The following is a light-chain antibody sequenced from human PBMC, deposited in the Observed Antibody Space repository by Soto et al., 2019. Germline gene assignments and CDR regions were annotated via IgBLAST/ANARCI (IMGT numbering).Light chain of an antibody. Sequence: QSVLTQPASVSGSPGQSIAISCTGTSSDIGAYNWVSWYQQHPGKAPKLMIYDVGYRPSGVSNRFSGSISGNTASLTISGLQAEDEAVYYCSSYTRSDTYVFGSGTKATVL. CDR1: SSDIGAYNW. CDR3: SSYTRSDTYV. CDR2: DVG. V-gene: IGLV2-14*03. J-gene: IGLJ1*01.